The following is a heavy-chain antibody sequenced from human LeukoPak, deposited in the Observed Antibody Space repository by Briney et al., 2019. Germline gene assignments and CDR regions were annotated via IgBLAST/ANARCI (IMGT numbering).Heavy chain of an antibody. CDR3: ARDPGGNSKNYYYYGMDV. J-gene: IGHJ6*02. Sequence: SETLSLTCTVSGGSISSYYWSWIRQPPGKGLEWIGYIYYSGSTNYNPSLKSRVTISVDTSKNQFSLKLSSVTAADTAVYYCARDPGGNSKNYYYYGMDVWGQGTTVTVSS. CDR2: IYYSGST. V-gene: IGHV4-59*12. CDR1: GGSISSYY. D-gene: IGHD2-21*02.